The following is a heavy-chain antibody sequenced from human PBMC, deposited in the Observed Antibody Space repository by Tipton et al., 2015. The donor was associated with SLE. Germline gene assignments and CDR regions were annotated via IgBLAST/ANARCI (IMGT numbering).Heavy chain of an antibody. CDR3: ARDFLELGYYYMDV. D-gene: IGHD3-3*01. V-gene: IGHV3-64*01. CDR1: GFSFSSHA. CDR2: ISSNGGST. J-gene: IGHJ6*03. Sequence: SLRLSCAASGFSFSSHAMHWVRQAPGKGLEYVSGISSNGGSTYYAKSVKGRFTISRDNSKNTLYLQMNSLRAEDTAVYYCARDFLELGYYYMDVWGKGTTVTVSS.